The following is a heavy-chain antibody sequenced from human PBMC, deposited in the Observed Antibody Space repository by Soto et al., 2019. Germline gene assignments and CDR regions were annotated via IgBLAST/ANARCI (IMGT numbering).Heavy chain of an antibody. CDR3: AITAMINRDSSTSFDY. D-gene: IGHD5-18*01. J-gene: IGHJ4*02. CDR1: GLTFSNVW. CDR2: IKSKSDGETA. Sequence: PGWSLRLSCAASGLTFSNVWMTLVRQAPGKGLEWVGRIKSKSDGETADVAAPVKARFTISRDDSKNTVFLEMNSLKSEDTALYYCAITAMINRDSSTSFDYWGRGTQVTVS. V-gene: IGHV3-15*01.